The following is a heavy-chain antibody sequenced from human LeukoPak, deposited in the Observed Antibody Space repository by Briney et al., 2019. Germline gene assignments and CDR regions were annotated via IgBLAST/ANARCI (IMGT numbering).Heavy chain of an antibody. Sequence: GASVKVSCKASGYTFTSYGISWVRQAPGQGLEWMGWISAYNGNTNYAQKLQGRVTMTTDTSTSTAYMELRSLRSDDTAVYYCARSTCSGGSCYGYYYMDVWGKGTTVTVSS. CDR3: ARSTCSGGSCYGYYYMDV. V-gene: IGHV1-18*01. CDR2: ISAYNGNT. J-gene: IGHJ6*03. D-gene: IGHD2-15*01. CDR1: GYTFTSYG.